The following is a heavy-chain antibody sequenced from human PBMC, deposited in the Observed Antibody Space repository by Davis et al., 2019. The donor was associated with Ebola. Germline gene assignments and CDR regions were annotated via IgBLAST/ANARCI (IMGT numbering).Heavy chain of an antibody. J-gene: IGHJ3*02. D-gene: IGHD3-9*01. CDR1: GYSFTNYW. V-gene: IGHV5-51*01. CDR2: IYPDDSDA. Sequence: GESLKISCQGSGYSFTNYWIGWVRQRSGKGLECMGIIYPDDSDARYSPSFQGQVTISADKSISTAYLQWSSLKASDTAIYYCASLRSSITGFDDGYDIWGQGTMVTVSS. CDR3: ASLRSSITGFDDGYDI.